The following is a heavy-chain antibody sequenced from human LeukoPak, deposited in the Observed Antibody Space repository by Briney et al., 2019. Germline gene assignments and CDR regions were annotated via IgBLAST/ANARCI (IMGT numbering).Heavy chain of an antibody. Sequence: GRSLRLSCAASGFTFDDYAMHWVRQAPGKGLEWVSGISWNSGSIGYADSVKGRFTISRDNAKNSLYLQMNSLRAEDTALYYCAKSSSSWYVGWFDPWGQGTLVTVSS. CDR2: ISWNSGSI. CDR3: AKSSSSWYVGWFDP. V-gene: IGHV3-9*01. J-gene: IGHJ5*02. D-gene: IGHD6-13*01. CDR1: GFTFDDYA.